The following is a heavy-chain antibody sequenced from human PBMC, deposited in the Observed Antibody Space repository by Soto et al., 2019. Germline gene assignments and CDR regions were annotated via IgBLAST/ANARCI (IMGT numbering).Heavy chain of an antibody. CDR2: INAGNGNT. Sequence: ASVKVSCKASGYTFTSYAMHWVRQAPGQRLEWMGWINAGNGNTKYSQKFQGRVTITRDTSASTAYMELSSLRSEDTAVYYCARGYYDFWSGYYLVNWFDPWGQGTLVTVSS. CDR3: ARGYYDFWSGYYLVNWFDP. D-gene: IGHD3-3*01. J-gene: IGHJ5*02. V-gene: IGHV1-3*01. CDR1: GYTFTSYA.